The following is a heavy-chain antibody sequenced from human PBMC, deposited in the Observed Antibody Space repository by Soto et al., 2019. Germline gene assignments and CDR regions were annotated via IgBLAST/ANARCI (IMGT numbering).Heavy chain of an antibody. CDR2: ISYDGSNK. J-gene: IGHJ4*02. CDR1: GFTFSSYA. V-gene: IGHV3-30-3*01. CDR3: VRDTSPYSSGWHNRHFDY. D-gene: IGHD6-19*01. Sequence: QVQLVESGGGVVQPGRSLRLSCAASGFTFSSYAMHWVRQSPGKGLEWVAVISYDGSNKYYADSVKGRFTISRDNSKTLYLQMNSLRAEDTAVYYCVRDTSPYSSGWHNRHFDYWVQGTLVTVSS.